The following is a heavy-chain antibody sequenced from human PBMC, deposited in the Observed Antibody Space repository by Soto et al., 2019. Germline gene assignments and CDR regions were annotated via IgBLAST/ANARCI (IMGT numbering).Heavy chain of an antibody. D-gene: IGHD1-26*01. CDR3: ARDLGSYSYGY. CDR2: ISAYNGNT. J-gene: IGHJ4*02. V-gene: IGHV1-18*01. CDR1: GYTFNDYA. Sequence: ASVKVSCKASGYTFNDYAIHWVRLAPGQRLEWMGWISAYNGNTNYAQKLQDRVTMTTDTSTSTAYMELRSLRSDDTAVYYCARDLGSYSYGYWGQGTLVTVSS.